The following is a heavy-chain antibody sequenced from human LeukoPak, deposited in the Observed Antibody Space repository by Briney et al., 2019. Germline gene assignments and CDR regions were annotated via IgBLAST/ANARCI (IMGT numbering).Heavy chain of an antibody. V-gene: IGHV1-2*06. CDR3: ARIGEVGYYDSSGRGDAFDI. CDR2: INPNSGGT. CDR1: GYTFTGYY. D-gene: IGHD3-22*01. J-gene: IGHJ3*02. Sequence: ASVEVSCKASGYTFTGYYMHWVRQAPGQGLEWMGRINPNSGGTNYAQKFQGRVTMTRDTSISTAYMELSRLRSDDTAVYYCARIGEVGYYDSSGRGDAFDIWGQGTMVTVSS.